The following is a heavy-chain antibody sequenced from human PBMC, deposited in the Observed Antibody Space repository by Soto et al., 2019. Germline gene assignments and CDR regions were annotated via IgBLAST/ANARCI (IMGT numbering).Heavy chain of an antibody. V-gene: IGHV1-69*02. CDR1: GYTFTSYT. Sequence: ASVKVSCKASGYTFTSYTISWVRQAPGQGLEWMGRIIPILGIANYAQKFQGRVTITADKSTSTAYIELSSLRSEDTAVYYCARRPTGYCSSTSCYGSLAFDIWGQGTMVTVSS. CDR3: ARRPTGYCSSTSCYGSLAFDI. D-gene: IGHD2-2*01. CDR2: IIPILGIA. J-gene: IGHJ3*02.